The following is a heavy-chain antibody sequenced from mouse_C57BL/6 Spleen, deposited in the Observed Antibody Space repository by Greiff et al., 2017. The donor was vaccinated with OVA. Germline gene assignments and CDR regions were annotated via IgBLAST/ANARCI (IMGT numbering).Heavy chain of an antibody. J-gene: IGHJ3*01. D-gene: IGHD2-12*01. Sequence: VQLQQPGAELVRPGSSVKLSCKASGYTFTSYWMHWVKQRPIQGLEWIGNIDPSDSETHYNQKFKDKATLTVDKSSSTAYMQLSSLTSADSAVYYCARRDDEGFAYWGQGTLVTVSA. CDR3: ARRDDEGFAY. V-gene: IGHV1-52*01. CDR1: GYTFTSYW. CDR2: IDPSDSET.